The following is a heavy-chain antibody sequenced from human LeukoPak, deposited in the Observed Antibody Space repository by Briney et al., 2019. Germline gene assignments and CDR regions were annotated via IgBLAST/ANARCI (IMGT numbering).Heavy chain of an antibody. CDR1: GFTFSSYA. V-gene: IGHV3-30*04. Sequence: GRSLRLSCAASGFTFSSYATHWVRQAPGKGLEWVAVISYDGSNKYYADSVKGRFTISRDNSKNTLYLQMNSLRAEDTAVYYCARGGVAKYNWFDPWAREPWSPSPQ. CDR2: ISYDGSNK. D-gene: IGHD2-8*01. J-gene: IGHJ5*02. CDR3: ARGGVAKYNWFDP.